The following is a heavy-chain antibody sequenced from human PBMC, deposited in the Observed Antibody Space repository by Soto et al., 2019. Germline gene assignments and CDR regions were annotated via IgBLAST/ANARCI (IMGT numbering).Heavy chain of an antibody. CDR3: TRMECSGSSCYYYYYGMDV. V-gene: IGHV3-11*03. D-gene: IGHD6-19*01. CDR1: GFTFSDYY. CDR2: ISASSSYT. Sequence: GGSLRLSCAASGFTFSDYYMSWIRQAPGKGLEWVSYISASSSYTNYADSVKGRFTISRDNAKNSLYLQMNSLRAEDTAVYYCTRMECSGSSCYYYYYGMDVWGQGTTVTVSS. J-gene: IGHJ6*02.